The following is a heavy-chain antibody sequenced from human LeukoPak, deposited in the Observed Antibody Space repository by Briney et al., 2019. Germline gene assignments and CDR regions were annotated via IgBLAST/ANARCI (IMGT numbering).Heavy chain of an antibody. CDR2: INPSSGST. CDR3: ARDEYDGDY. V-gene: IGHV1-46*01. Sequence: GASVKVSCKASGYTFTSYYMHWVRQAPGQGLEWMGIINPSSGSTIYAQKFQGRVTVTRDTSTSTVYMELSSLRSEDTAVYYCARDEYDGDYWGQGTLVTVSS. D-gene: IGHD3-3*01. CDR1: GYTFTSYY. J-gene: IGHJ4*02.